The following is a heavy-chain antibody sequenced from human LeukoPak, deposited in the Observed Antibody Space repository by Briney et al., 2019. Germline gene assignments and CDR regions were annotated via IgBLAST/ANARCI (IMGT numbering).Heavy chain of an antibody. CDR1: GFTFSSYP. CDR3: ARGLITIANWFDP. V-gene: IGHV3-30-3*01. J-gene: IGHJ5*02. D-gene: IGHD3-3*01. CDR2: ISYDGNHK. Sequence: AGGSLRLSCAASGFTFSSYPMHWVRQAPGKGLEWVSLISYDGNHKYYADSVKGRFTISRDNAKNSLYLQMNSLRAEDTAVYYCARGLITIANWFDPWGQGTLVTVSS.